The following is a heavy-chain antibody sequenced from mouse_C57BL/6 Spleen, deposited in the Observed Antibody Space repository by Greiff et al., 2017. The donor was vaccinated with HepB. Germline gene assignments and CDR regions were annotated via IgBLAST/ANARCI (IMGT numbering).Heavy chain of an antibody. CDR3: ARWSNYGYFDV. Sequence: QVQLQQSGPELVKPGASVKISCKASGYAFSSSWMNWVKQRPGKGLEWIGRIYPGDGDTNYNGKFKGKATLTADKSSSTAYMQLSSLTSEDSAVYFCARWSNYGYFDVWGTGTTVTVSS. CDR2: IYPGDGDT. CDR1: GYAFSSSW. V-gene: IGHV1-82*01. J-gene: IGHJ1*03.